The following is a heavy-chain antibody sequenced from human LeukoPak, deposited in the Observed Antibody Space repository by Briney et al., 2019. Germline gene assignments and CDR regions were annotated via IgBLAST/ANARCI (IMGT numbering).Heavy chain of an antibody. V-gene: IGHV5-10-1*01. J-gene: IGHJ5*02. CDR1: GYSFTSYW. Sequence: GEPLKISCKGSGYSFTSYWISWVRQMPGKGLEWMGRIDPSDSYTNYSPSFQGHVTISADKSISTAYLQWSSLKASDTAMYYCAINGSIVGAPWGQGAQVTVSS. D-gene: IGHD1-26*01. CDR3: AINGSIVGAP. CDR2: IDPSDSYT.